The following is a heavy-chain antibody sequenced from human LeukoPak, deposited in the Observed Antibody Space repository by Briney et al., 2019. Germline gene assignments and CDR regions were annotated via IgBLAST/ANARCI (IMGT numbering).Heavy chain of an antibody. CDR1: GFTFSSYG. D-gene: IGHD5-18*01. J-gene: IGHJ4*02. Sequence: GGSLRLSCAASGFTFSSYGMHWVRQAPGKGLEWVSVIWYDGSNEYHAESVKGRFTISRDNSKNTLYLQMNSLRAEDTAVYYCARGSGKSYGIFDYWGQGTLVTVSS. CDR2: IWYDGSNE. CDR3: ARGSGKSYGIFDY. V-gene: IGHV3-33*01.